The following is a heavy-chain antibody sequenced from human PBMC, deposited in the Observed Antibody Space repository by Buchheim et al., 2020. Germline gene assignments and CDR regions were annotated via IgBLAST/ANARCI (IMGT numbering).Heavy chain of an antibody. Sequence: QVQLVQSGAEVKKPGSSVKVSCKASGGTFSSFAISWVRQAPGQGLEWMGRIIPILGLANYAQKFQGRVTITADKSTRTAYMELSSLRSEDTAVYYCAREGAPDDSSGYSPFDYWGQGTL. J-gene: IGHJ4*02. V-gene: IGHV1-69*04. CDR3: AREGAPDDSSGYSPFDY. CDR1: GGTFSSFA. D-gene: IGHD3-22*01. CDR2: IIPILGLA.